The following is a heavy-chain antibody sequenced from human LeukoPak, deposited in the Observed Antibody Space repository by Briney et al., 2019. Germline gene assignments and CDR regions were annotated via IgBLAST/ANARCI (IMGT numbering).Heavy chain of an antibody. CDR2: IYSGGST. V-gene: IGHV3-53*01. D-gene: IGHD3-22*01. J-gene: IGHJ3*02. Sequence: PGGSLRLSCAASGFTVSSNYMSWVRQAPGKGLEWVSVIYSGGSTYYADSVKGRFTISRDNSKNTLYLQMNSLRAEDTAVYYCAREAYYDSSGHIGGAFDIWGQGTMVTVSS. CDR1: GFTVSSNY. CDR3: AREAYYDSSGHIGGAFDI.